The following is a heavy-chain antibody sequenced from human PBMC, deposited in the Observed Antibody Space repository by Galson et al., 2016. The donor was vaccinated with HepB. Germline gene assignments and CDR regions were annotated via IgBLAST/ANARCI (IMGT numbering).Heavy chain of an antibody. CDR2: ISHSGNTR. Sequence: SLRLSCAASGFSFNDFYMSWIRQPPGKALEWISYISHSGNTREYADSVKGRFTVSRDNNKNSVYLQLNSLRAEDTALYYCARDVNNWTGDRRPFDLWGQGTLVAVSS. D-gene: IGHD1-1*01. CDR1: GFSFNDFY. CDR3: ARDVNNWTGDRRPFDL. J-gene: IGHJ4*02. V-gene: IGHV3-11*01.